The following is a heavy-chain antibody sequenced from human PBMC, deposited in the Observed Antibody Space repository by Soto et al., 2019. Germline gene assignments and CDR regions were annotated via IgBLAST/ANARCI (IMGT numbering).Heavy chain of an antibody. CDR1: GYTFTGHY. V-gene: IGHV1-2*02. D-gene: IGHD6-13*01. CDR2: IGPESGAT. J-gene: IGHJ6*02. CDR3: ARDMAAGRCYYGMDV. Sequence: GASVKVSCKASGYTFTGHYIHWVRQAPEQGPEWMGEIGPESGATRYAQKFQGRVTMTRDMSITTVYMELNSLRAEDTAVYYCARDMAAGRCYYGMDVWGQGTTVTVSS.